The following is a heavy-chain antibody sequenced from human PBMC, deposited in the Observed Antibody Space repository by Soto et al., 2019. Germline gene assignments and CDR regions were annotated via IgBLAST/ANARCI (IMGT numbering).Heavy chain of an antibody. J-gene: IGHJ6*02. CDR3: AHSRCGGDCLQSYSSHYYYGLDV. D-gene: IGHD2-21*02. CDR2: IYWDDDK. CDR1: GFSLSTGGVG. Sequence: QITLKESGPTLVKPTQTLTLTCTFSGFSLSTGGVGVGWIRQPPGKALEWLALIYWDDDKRYSPSLKSRLTITKDTTKTQVVLTVTNMDPVDTATYYCAHSRCGGDCLQSYSSHYYYGLDVWGQGTTVTVSS. V-gene: IGHV2-5*02.